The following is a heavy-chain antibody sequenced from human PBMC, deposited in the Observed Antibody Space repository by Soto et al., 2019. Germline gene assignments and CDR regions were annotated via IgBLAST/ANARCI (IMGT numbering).Heavy chain of an antibody. J-gene: IGHJ5*02. V-gene: IGHV4-59*01. D-gene: IGHD3-3*01. CDR2: IYYSEST. CDR1: GGSISSYY. Sequence: PSETLSLTCTVSGGSISSYYWSWIRQPPGKGLEWIGYIYYSESTNYNPSLKSRVTISVDTSKNQFSLKLSSVTAADTAVYYCARVLFGRGNWFAPWAQGTLVTVSS. CDR3: ARVLFGRGNWFAP.